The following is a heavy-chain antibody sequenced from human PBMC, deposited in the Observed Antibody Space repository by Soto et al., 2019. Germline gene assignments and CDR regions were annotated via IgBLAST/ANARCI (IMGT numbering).Heavy chain of an antibody. Sequence: ASVKVSCKVSGYTLTELSMHWVRQAPGKGLEWMGGFDPEDGETIYAQKFQGRVTMTEDTSTDTAYMELSSLRSEDTAAYYCATMSPWATVFIGVYYYYGMDVWGQGTTVTVS. D-gene: IGHD4-4*01. V-gene: IGHV1-24*01. CDR1: GYTLTELS. CDR3: ATMSPWATVFIGVYYYYGMDV. J-gene: IGHJ6*02. CDR2: FDPEDGET.